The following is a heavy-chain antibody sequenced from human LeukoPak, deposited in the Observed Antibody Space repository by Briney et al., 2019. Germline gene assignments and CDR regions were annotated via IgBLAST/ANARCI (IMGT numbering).Heavy chain of an antibody. CDR2: ISGSGGST. D-gene: IGHD5-24*01. J-gene: IGHJ4*02. Sequence: GGSLRLSCAASGFTFSSHAMSWVRQAPGKGLEWVSAISGSGGSTYYADSVKGRFTISRDNSKNTLYLQMNSLRAEDTAVYDCAKVPEDGYNYPFDYWGQGTLVTVSS. V-gene: IGHV3-23*01. CDR3: AKVPEDGYNYPFDY. CDR1: GFTFSSHA.